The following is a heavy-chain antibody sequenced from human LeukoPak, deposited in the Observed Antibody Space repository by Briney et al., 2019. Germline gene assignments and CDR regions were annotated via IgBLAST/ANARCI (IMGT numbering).Heavy chain of an antibody. CDR1: GFTFGSYT. CDR2: ISGSGGST. Sequence: GGSLRLSCAASGFTFGSYTMSWVRQAPGKGLEWVSAISGSGGSTFYADSVKGRFTISRDNSKKTLYLEMSSLRAEDAAVYYCAINYSLDYWGQGTLVTVSS. D-gene: IGHD2-21*01. J-gene: IGHJ4*02. V-gene: IGHV3-23*01. CDR3: AINYSLDY.